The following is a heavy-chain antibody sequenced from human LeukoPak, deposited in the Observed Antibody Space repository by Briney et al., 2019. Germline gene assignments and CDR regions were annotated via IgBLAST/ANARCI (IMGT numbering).Heavy chain of an antibody. CDR2: ISSSGSTI. CDR3: ASYRDEQWLFDY. J-gene: IGHJ4*02. CDR1: GFTFSSYE. V-gene: IGHV3-48*03. D-gene: IGHD6-19*01. Sequence: GGSLRLSCAASGFTFSSYEMNWVRQAPGKGLEWVSYISSSGSTIYYADSVKGRFTISRDNAKNSLYLQMNSLRAEDTAVYHCASYRDEQWLFDYWGQGTLVTVSS.